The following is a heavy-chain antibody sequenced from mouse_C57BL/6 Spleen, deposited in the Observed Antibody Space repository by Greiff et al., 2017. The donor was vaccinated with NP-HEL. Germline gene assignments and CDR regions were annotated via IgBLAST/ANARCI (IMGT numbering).Heavy chain of an antibody. J-gene: IGHJ3*01. CDR3: ARSDGYYVGFAY. Sequence: QVQLQQPGAELVKPGASVKLSCKASGYTFTSYWMQWVKQRPGQGLEWIGEIDPSDSYTNYNQKFKGKATLTVDTSSSTAYMQLSSLTSEDSAVYYCARSDGYYVGFAYWGQGTLVTVSA. CDR1: GYTFTSYW. CDR2: IDPSDSYT. D-gene: IGHD2-3*01. V-gene: IGHV1-50*01.